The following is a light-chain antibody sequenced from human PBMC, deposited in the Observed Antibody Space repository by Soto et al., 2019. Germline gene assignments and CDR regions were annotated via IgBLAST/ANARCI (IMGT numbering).Light chain of an antibody. CDR3: NSYTSSSTYV. V-gene: IGLV2-14*03. CDR1: SSDVGGFNY. J-gene: IGLJ1*01. CDR2: DVT. Sequence: QAVVTQPASVSGSPGQSITISCTGTSSDVGGFNYVSWYQQHPGKAPKLMIYDVTNRPSGVSYRFSGSKSGNTASLTISGLQAADEADYYCNSYTSSSTYVFGTGTKLTVL.